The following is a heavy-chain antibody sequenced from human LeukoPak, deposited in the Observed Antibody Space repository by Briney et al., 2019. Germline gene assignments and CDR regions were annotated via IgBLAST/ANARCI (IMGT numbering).Heavy chain of an antibody. J-gene: IGHJ4*02. CDR3: AKARGTYYFDC. V-gene: IGHV3-30*18. D-gene: IGHD6-25*01. CDR1: GFTFSSYG. CDR2: ISYDGSNE. Sequence: GGSLRLSCAASGFTFSSYGMHWVRQAPGNGLEWLAVISYDGSNEYYAHSVKGRFTISRDNSKNTLFLQMNSLRPEDTAVYYCAKARGTYYFDCWGQGTLVTVSS.